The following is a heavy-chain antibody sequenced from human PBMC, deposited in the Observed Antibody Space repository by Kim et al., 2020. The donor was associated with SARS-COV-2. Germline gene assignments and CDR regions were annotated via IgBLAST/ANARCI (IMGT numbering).Heavy chain of an antibody. J-gene: IGHJ2*01. V-gene: IGHV3-33*01. Sequence: YADPVKDRFTISRDNSTNTLSLKMNSLRAEDTAVYYCARASGGYDDWYFDLWGRGTLVTVSS. CDR3: ARASGGYDDWYFDL. D-gene: IGHD5-12*01.